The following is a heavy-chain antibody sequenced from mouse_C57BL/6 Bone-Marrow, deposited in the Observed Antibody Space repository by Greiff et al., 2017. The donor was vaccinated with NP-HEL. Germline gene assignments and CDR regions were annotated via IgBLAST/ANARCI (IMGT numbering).Heavy chain of an antibody. CDR3: ARHPPDYYYFDY. CDR1: GFTFSSYG. Sequence: EVQGVESGGDLVKPGGSLKLSCAASGFTFSSYGMSWVRQTPDKRLEWVATISSGGSYTYYPDSVKGRFTISRDNAKNTLYLQMSSLKSEDTAMYYCARHPPDYYYFDYWGQGTTLTVSS. CDR2: ISSGGSYT. D-gene: IGHD2-4*01. J-gene: IGHJ2*01. V-gene: IGHV5-6*01.